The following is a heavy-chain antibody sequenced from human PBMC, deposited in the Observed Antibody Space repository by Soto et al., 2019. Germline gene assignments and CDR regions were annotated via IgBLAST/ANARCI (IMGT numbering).Heavy chain of an antibody. CDR1: GGTFSSYA. V-gene: IGHV1-69*01. CDR3: ARDRGLWYRRKYGMDV. D-gene: IGHD2-15*01. CDR2: IIPIFGTA. J-gene: IGHJ6*02. Sequence: QVQLVQSGAEVKKPGSSVKVSCKASGGTFSSYAISWVRQAPGQGLEWMGGIIPIFGTANYAQKFQGRVTFTADESTSTAYMELSSLRSEDTAVYYCARDRGLWYRRKYGMDVWGQGTTVTVSS.